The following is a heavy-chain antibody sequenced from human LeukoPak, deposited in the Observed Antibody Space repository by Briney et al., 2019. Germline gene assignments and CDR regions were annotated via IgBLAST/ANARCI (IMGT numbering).Heavy chain of an antibody. CDR1: GYTLTELS. V-gene: IGHV1-24*01. CDR2: FDPKDGDT. D-gene: IGHD2-15*01. J-gene: IGHJ3*02. CDR3: GRVSCGGNCYSLIGTFDI. Sequence: ASVKVSCKVSGYTLTELSVHWVRQAPGKGLEWMGNFDPKDGDTIYAQRFQGRVTMTEDTSTHTAYMELSSLRSEDTAVYYCGRVSCGGNCYSLIGTFDIWGQGTMVTVSS.